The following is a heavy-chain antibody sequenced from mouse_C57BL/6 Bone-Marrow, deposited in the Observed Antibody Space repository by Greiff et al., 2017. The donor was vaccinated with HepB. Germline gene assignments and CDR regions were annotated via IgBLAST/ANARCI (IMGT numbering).Heavy chain of an antibody. Sequence: EVKLVESGPVLVKPGASVKMSCKASGYTFTDYYMNWVKQSHGKSLEWIGVINPYNGGTSYNQKFKGKATLTVDKSSSTAYMELNSLTSEDSAVYYCARGALLWLRREAWFAYWGQGTLVTVSA. V-gene: IGHV1-19*01. CDR3: ARGALLWLRREAWFAY. CDR1: GYTFTDYY. D-gene: IGHD2-2*01. J-gene: IGHJ3*01. CDR2: INPYNGGT.